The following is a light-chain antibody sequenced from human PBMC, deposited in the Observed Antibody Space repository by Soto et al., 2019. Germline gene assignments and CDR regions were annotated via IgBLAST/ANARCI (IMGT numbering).Light chain of an antibody. Sequence: QSALTQPPSASGSPGQSVTISCTGTSSDVGGYNYVSWYQQHPGKAPKLMISEVSKRPSGVPDRFSGSKSGSTASLPVSGLQAEDEADYYCSSFAGNNNLVFGGGTKLTVL. V-gene: IGLV2-8*01. J-gene: IGLJ2*01. CDR1: SSDVGGYNY. CDR3: SSFAGNNNLV. CDR2: EVS.